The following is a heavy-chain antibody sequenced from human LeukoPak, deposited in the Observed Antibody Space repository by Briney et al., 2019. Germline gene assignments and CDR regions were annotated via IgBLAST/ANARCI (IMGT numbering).Heavy chain of an antibody. CDR1: GVTFSSYS. CDR3: ARSTSASGTGDY. D-gene: IGHD6-13*01. J-gene: IGHJ4*02. Sequence: PGGSLRLSCAASGVTFSSYSMHWVRQAPGKGLEWVSSISSVSGDIYSADSVKGRFTISRDNTKNSLYLQMNAQEDDDTPVYYCARSTSASGTGDYWGQGTLVTVSS. V-gene: IGHV3-21*01. CDR2: ISSVSGDI.